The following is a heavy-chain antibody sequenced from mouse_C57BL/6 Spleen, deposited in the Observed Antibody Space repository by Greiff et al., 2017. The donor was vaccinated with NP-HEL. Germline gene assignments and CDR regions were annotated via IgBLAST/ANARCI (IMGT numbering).Heavy chain of an antibody. D-gene: IGHD2-4*01. Sequence: VQLQQSGAELVRPGTSVKMSCKASGYTFTNYWIGWAKQRPGHGLEWIGDIYPGGGYTNYNEKFKGKATLTEDKSSSTAYMQYSSLTAEDSAIYYCAKIYYDYVLDYWGQGTTLTVSS. J-gene: IGHJ2*01. CDR3: AKIYYDYVLDY. CDR1: GYTFTNYW. V-gene: IGHV1-63*01. CDR2: IYPGGGYT.